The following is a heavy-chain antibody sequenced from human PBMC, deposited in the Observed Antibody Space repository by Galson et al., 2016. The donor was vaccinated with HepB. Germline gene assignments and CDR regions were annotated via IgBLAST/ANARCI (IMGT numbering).Heavy chain of an antibody. CDR2: IYWDNNK. CDR3: AHSVSFCAGGSCYTSRDAFDL. D-gene: IGHD2-8*02. J-gene: IGHJ3*01. Sequence: PALVKPTQTLTLTCSFSGFSLTTFGEGVGWVRQPPGKALEWLALIYWDNNKRYSPSLHNRLTITKATSKTQVVLTMTDMDPVDTATYYCAHSVSFCAGGSCYTSRDAFDLWGLGTMVTVSS. CDR1: GFSLTTFGEG. V-gene: IGHV2-5*02.